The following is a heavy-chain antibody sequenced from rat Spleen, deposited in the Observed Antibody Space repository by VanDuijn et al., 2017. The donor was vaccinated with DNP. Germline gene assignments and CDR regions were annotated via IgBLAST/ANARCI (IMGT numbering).Heavy chain of an antibody. CDR2: ISYEGSST. CDR3: ARVWEP. D-gene: IGHD1-3*01. V-gene: IGHV5-22*01. J-gene: IGHJ2*01. Sequence: EVQLVESGGGLVQPGRSLKLSCAASGFTFSDYYMAWVRQAPKKGLEWVASISYEGSSTYYGDSVKGRFTISRDNAKSTLYLQMNSLRSEDTATYYCARVWEPWGQGVMVTVSS. CDR1: GFTFSDYY.